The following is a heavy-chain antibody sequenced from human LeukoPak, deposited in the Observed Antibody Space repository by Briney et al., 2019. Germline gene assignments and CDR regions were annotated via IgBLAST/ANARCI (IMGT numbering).Heavy chain of an antibody. CDR1: GGSISSSSYY. J-gene: IGHJ3*02. Sequence: SETLSLTCTVSGGSISSSSYYWGWIRQPPGKGLEWIGSIYYSGSTYYNPSLKSRVTISVDTSKNQFSLKLSSVTAADTAVYYCARDSIAAAGTGAFDIWSQGTMVTVSS. V-gene: IGHV4-39*02. CDR2: IYYSGST. D-gene: IGHD6-13*01. CDR3: ARDSIAAAGTGAFDI.